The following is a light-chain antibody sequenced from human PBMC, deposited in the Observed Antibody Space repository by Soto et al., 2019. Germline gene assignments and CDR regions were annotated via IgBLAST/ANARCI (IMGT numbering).Light chain of an antibody. Sequence: QSVLTQPPSVCGAPGQRFTISCTGISSNIGAGYDVHWYQQLPGTAPKLLIYGNSNRPSGVPDRFSGSKSGTSASLAITGLQAEDEADYYCQSYDSSLSGYVFGTGTKVTVL. CDR3: QSYDSSLSGYV. J-gene: IGLJ1*01. CDR1: SSNIGAGYD. V-gene: IGLV1-40*01. CDR2: GNS.